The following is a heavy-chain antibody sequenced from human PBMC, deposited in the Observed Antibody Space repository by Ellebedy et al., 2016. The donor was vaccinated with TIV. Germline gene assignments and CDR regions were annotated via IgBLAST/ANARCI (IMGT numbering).Heavy chain of an antibody. CDR1: GGSISSTNW. J-gene: IGHJ4*02. D-gene: IGHD3-9*01. V-gene: IGHV4-4*02. CDR3: ARDSTAYYYFDD. Sequence: MPSETLSLTCAVSGGSISSTNWWSWVRQTPGKGLEWIGQFLHTGRTNYNPTLKSRVTISLDKSKNQFSLKLSSVTAADTAMYYCARDSTAYYYFDDWGQGTLVTVSS. CDR2: FLHTGRT.